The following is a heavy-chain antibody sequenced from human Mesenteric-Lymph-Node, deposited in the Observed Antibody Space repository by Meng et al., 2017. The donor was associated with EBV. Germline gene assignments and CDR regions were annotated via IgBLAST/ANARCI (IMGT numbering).Heavy chain of an antibody. J-gene: IGHJ5*02. Sequence: LHLQEAGPGQVKPSETLSLTCTVSGGSIRTSSSYWGWIRLSPGKGPEWIGSIFYSGKTYYNPSLKSRATLSVDTSNNQFSLQLTSVTAADRAVYYCVSQGYSSAWFHNWGQGTLVTVSS. CDR3: VSQGYSSAWFHN. CDR2: IFYSGKT. CDR1: GGSIRTSSSY. V-gene: IGHV4-39*01. D-gene: IGHD6-19*01.